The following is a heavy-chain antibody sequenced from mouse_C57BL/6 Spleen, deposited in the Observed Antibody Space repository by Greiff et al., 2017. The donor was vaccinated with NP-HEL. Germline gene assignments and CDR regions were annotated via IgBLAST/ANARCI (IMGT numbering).Heavy chain of an antibody. J-gene: IGHJ4*01. CDR2: INPSNGGT. Sequence: VQLQQPGTELVKPGASVKLSCKASGYTFTSYWMHWVKQRPGQGLEWIGNINPSNGGTNYNEKFKSKATLTVDKSSSTAYMQLSSLTSEDSAVYYCARSDGYYIYAMDYWGQGTSVTVSS. D-gene: IGHD2-3*01. CDR3: ARSDGYYIYAMDY. V-gene: IGHV1-53*01. CDR1: GYTFTSYW.